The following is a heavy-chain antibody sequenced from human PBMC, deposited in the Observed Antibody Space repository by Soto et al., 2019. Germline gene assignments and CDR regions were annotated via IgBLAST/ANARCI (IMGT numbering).Heavy chain of an antibody. Sequence: VSGPTLMNPTQTLTLTCTFSGFSLNSSGVGVGWIRQPPGKALEWLALIYWNDEMHYSPSLKSRLTITEDASKHQVVLTVTNMDPVDTAKYYCAHRRFAKYSRLPADFDFWGQGILVTVSS. D-gene: IGHD6-6*01. V-gene: IGHV2-5*01. J-gene: IGHJ4*02. CDR1: GFSLNSSGVG. CDR2: IYWNDEM. CDR3: AHRRFAKYSRLPADFDF.